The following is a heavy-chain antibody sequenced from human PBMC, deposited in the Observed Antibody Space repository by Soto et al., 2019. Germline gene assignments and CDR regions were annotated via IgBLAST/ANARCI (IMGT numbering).Heavy chain of an antibody. CDR2: MSSSGSTI. D-gene: IGHD2-15*01. J-gene: IGHJ4*02. CDR3: ATGYCSGGSCYSPPMYWFDY. CDR1: GFTFSSYE. V-gene: IGHV3-48*03. Sequence: GGSLRLSCAASGFTFSSYEMNWVRQAPGKGLEWVSYMSSSGSTIYYADSVKGRFTISRDNAKNSLYLQMNSLRAEDTAVYYCATGYCSGGSCYSPPMYWFDYWGQGTLVTVSS.